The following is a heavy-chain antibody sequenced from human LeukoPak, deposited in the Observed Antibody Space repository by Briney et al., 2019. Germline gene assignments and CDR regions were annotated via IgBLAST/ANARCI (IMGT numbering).Heavy chain of an antibody. CDR3: AKGSRIAVASNWFDP. CDR1: GFTFSSYG. V-gene: IGHV3-33*05. CDR2: VSSDGNSK. D-gene: IGHD6-19*01. Sequence: GGSLRLSCAASGFTFSSYGMHWVRQALGKGLEWVAIVSSDGNSKYYADSVKGRFTISRDNSKNTLYLQMNSLRAEDTAVYYCAKGSRIAVASNWFDPWGQGTLVTVSS. J-gene: IGHJ5*02.